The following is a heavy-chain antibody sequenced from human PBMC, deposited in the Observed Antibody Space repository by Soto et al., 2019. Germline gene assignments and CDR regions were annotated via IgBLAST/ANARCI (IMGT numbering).Heavy chain of an antibody. Sequence: QVQLQQWGAGLLKPSETLSLTCAVYGGSFSGYYWSWIRQPPGKGLEWIGEINHSGSTNYNPSLKSRVTISVDTSKNQFSLKLSSVTAADTAVYYCARGIRRTGYSSSWYVGWFDPWGQGTLVTVSS. J-gene: IGHJ5*02. CDR2: INHSGST. D-gene: IGHD6-13*01. CDR1: GGSFSGYY. V-gene: IGHV4-34*01. CDR3: ARGIRRTGYSSSWYVGWFDP.